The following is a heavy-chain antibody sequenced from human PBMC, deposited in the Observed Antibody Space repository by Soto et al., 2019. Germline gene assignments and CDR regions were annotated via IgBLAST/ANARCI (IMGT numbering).Heavy chain of an antibody. J-gene: IGHJ6*02. CDR3: ATSSKGPNYYYYGMDV. Sequence: QVQLQESGPGLVKPSQTLSLTCTVSGGSISSGGYYWSWIRQHPGKGLEWIGYIYYSGSSYYNPSLKSRVTISVDTSKNQFSLKLSSVTAADTAVYYCATSSKGPNYYYYGMDVWAKGPRSPSP. CDR2: IYYSGSS. V-gene: IGHV4-31*03. CDR1: GGSISSGGYY.